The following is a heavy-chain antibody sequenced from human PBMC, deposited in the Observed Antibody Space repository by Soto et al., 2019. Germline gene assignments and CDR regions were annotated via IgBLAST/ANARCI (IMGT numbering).Heavy chain of an antibody. CDR2: INSDGSST. CDR1: GFTFSSYW. J-gene: IGHJ6*02. Sequence: LRLSCAASGFTFSSYWMHWVRQAPGKGLAWVSRINSDGSSTSYADSVKGRFTISRDNAKNTLCLQMNSLRAEDTAVYYCARALRRESIAVAGYYYYYGMDVWGQGTTVTVSS. D-gene: IGHD6-19*01. CDR3: ARALRRESIAVAGYYYYYGMDV. V-gene: IGHV3-74*01.